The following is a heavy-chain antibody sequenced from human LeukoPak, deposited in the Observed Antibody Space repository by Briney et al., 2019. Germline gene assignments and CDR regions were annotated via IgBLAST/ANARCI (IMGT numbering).Heavy chain of an antibody. V-gene: IGHV3-7*01. CDR2: IQPDGGVG. J-gene: IGHJ4*02. CDR1: GFTFSSYW. Sequence: GGSLRLSCAASGFTFSSYWMSWVRQGPGKGLEWVASIQPDGGVGRYVGSVKGRFTISRDNAKSSVFLQMNSLRAEDTAVYYCARLFGGVTTFDYWGQGALVTVSS. D-gene: IGHD4-17*01. CDR3: ARLFGGVTTFDY.